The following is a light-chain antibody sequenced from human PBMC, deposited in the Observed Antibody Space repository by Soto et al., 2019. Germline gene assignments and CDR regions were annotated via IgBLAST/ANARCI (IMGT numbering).Light chain of an antibody. J-gene: IGKJ5*01. Sequence: EIVLTQSPGTLSLSPGERATLSCRASQSVTSNYLAWYQQKPGQAPRLLVYGASSRATGISDRFSGSGSGTDFTLIISRLEPEDSAVYYCQHYVSPPITFGQGTRLEIK. CDR1: QSVTSNY. CDR3: QHYVSPPIT. V-gene: IGKV3-20*01. CDR2: GAS.